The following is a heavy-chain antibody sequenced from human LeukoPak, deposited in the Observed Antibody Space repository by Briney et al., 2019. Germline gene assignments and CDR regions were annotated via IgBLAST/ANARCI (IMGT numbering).Heavy chain of an antibody. CDR3: AREVVVVPAAIRKNWFDP. CDR2: INPNSGGT. D-gene: IGHD2-2*01. J-gene: IGHJ5*02. V-gene: IGHV1-2*02. CDR1: GYTFTGYY. Sequence: ASVKVSCKASGYTFTGYYMHWVRQAPGQGLEWMGWINPNSGGTNYAQKFQGRVTMTRDTSISTAYMELSRLRSDDTAVYCCAREVVVVPAAIRKNWFDPWGQGTLVTVSS.